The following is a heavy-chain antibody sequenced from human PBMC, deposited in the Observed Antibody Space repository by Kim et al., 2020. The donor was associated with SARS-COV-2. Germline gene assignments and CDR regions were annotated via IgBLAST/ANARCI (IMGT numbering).Heavy chain of an antibody. CDR3: ARGQGSVLRFLEWLFPYYFDY. CDR1: GFTFSSYW. D-gene: IGHD3-3*01. CDR2: IKQDGSEK. Sequence: GGSLRLSCAASGFTFSSYWMSWVRQAPGKGLEWVANIKQDGSEKYYVDSVKGRFTISRDNAKNSLYLQMNSLRAEDTAVYYCARGQGSVLRFLEWLFPYYFDYWGQGTLVTVSS. J-gene: IGHJ4*02. V-gene: IGHV3-7*01.